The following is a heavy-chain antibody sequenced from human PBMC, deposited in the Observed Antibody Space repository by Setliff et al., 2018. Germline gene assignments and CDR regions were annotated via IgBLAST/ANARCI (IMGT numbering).Heavy chain of an antibody. CDR1: GASISGNSYY. CDR3: ARAPRYFDPTGSYFDF. CDR2: TYYSGST. J-gene: IGHJ4*02. V-gene: IGHV4-39*07. D-gene: IGHD3-22*01. Sequence: KASETLSLTCTVSGASISGNSYYWAWIRQPPGRGLEWIASTYYSGSTSYNPSLKSRVTISVDTSNSQFSLKLTSVTAADTAVYYCARAPRYFDPTGSYFDFWGQGTLVTVS.